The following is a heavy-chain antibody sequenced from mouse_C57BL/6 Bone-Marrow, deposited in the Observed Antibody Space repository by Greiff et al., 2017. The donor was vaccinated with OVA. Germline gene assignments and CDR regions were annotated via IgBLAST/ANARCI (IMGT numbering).Heavy chain of an antibody. V-gene: IGHV5S21*01. J-gene: IGHJ4*01. CDR2: ISSCGDYI. D-gene: IGHD2-1*01. Sequence: EVQWVESGEGLVKPGGSLKLSCAASGFTFSSYAMSWVRQTPEKRLEWVAYISSCGDYIYYAETVKGRFTISRDNARNTLYLQMSSLKSVDTAMYYCARLLDALDNWGQGTSVTVSS. CDR3: ARLLDALDN. CDR1: GFTFSSYA.